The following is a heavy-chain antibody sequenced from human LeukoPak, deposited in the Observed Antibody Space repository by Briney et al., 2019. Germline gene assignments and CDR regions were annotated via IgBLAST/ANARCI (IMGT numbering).Heavy chain of an antibody. CDR3: ARVGMVRGVIIMSFDY. CDR2: ISSSSSYI. Sequence: GGSLRLSCAASGFTFSSYSMNWVRQAPGKGLEWVSSISSSSSYIYYADSVKGRFTISRDNAKNSLYLRMNSLRAEDTAVYYCARVGMVRGVIIMSFDYWGQGTLVTVSS. D-gene: IGHD3-10*01. J-gene: IGHJ4*02. V-gene: IGHV3-21*01. CDR1: GFTFSSYS.